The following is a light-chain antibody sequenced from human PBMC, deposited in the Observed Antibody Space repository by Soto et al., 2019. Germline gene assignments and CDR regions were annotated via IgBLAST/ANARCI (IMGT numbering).Light chain of an antibody. V-gene: IGLV1-44*01. CDR3: AAWDDSLNAL. Sequence: QPVLTQPPSASGTPGQRITISCSGSSSNIGDNPVNWYQQLPGAAPKLLIYINDQRPSGVPDRFSGSKSGTSASLAISGLQPEDEADYYCAAWDDSLNALFGTGTKRTVL. CDR1: SSNIGDNP. J-gene: IGLJ1*01. CDR2: IND.